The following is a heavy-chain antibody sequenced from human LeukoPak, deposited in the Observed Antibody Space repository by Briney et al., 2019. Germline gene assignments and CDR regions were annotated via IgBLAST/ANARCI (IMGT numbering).Heavy chain of an antibody. CDR3: ARDRRSYGYIEDY. CDR1: GYTFTGYY. D-gene: IGHD5-18*01. Sequence: ASVKVSCKASGYTFTGYYMHWVRQAPGQALEWMGIINPSGGSTSYAQKFQGRVTMTRDMSTSTVCMELSSLRSEDTAVYYCARDRRSYGYIEDYWGQGTLVTVSS. J-gene: IGHJ4*02. V-gene: IGHV1-46*01. CDR2: INPSGGST.